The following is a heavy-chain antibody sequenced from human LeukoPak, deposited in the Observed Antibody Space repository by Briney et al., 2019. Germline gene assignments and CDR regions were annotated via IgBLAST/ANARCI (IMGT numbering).Heavy chain of an antibody. D-gene: IGHD4-23*01. CDR2: ISSDGSNT. J-gene: IGHJ4*02. Sequence: PGGSLRLSCAASGFTFSSYWMHWVRHTPGKGLVWVSRISSDGSNTNYADSVEGRFTISRDNAKNTLYLQMNSLRAEDTAVYYCARDTYYGGNWGQGTLVTVSS. CDR3: ARDTYYGGN. CDR1: GFTFSSYW. V-gene: IGHV3-74*01.